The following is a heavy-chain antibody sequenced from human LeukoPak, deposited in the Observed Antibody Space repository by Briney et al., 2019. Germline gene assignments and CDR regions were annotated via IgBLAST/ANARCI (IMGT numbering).Heavy chain of an antibody. V-gene: IGHV1-18*01. CDR3: AREGKITMVRGVVDY. J-gene: IGHJ4*02. D-gene: IGHD3-10*01. CDR2: ISAYNGNT. Sequence: ASVKVSCKASGYTFTSYGISWVRQAPGQGLEWMGRISAYNGNTNYAQKLQGRVTMTTDTSTSTAYMELRSLRSDDTAVYYCAREGKITMVRGVVDYWGQGTLVTVSS. CDR1: GYTFTSYG.